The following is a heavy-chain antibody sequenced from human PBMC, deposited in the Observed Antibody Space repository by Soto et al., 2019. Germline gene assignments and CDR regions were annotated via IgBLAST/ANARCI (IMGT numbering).Heavy chain of an antibody. CDR1: GITLSDNY. CDR2: TNQDETER. CDR3: ARLIGGVTTYDY. J-gene: IGHJ4*02. V-gene: IGHV3-7*01. Sequence: PGGSLRLSCVASGITLSDNYMTWIRQAPGKGLEWVATTNQDETERYYVDSVKGRFTISRDNAQSLLSLQLNSLRGDDTAVYFCARLIGGVTTYDYWGLGTLVTVS. D-gene: IGHD3-16*01.